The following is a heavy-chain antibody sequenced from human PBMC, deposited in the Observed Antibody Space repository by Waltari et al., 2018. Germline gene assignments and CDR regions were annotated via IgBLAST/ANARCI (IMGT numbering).Heavy chain of an antibody. CDR2: INHSGST. V-gene: IGHV4-34*01. J-gene: IGHJ4*02. D-gene: IGHD3-10*01. Sequence: QVQLQQWGAGLLKPSETLSLTCAVYGGSFSGYYWSWIRQPPGKGLEWIGEINHSGSTNYNPSRKSRVTISVDTSKNQFSLKLSSVTAADTAVYYCARRSGSGSIPFYYWGQGTLVTVSS. CDR3: ARRSGSGSIPFYY. CDR1: GGSFSGYY.